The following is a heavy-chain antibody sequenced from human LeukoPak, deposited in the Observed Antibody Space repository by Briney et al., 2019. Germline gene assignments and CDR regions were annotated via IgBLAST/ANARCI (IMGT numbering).Heavy chain of an antibody. V-gene: IGHV1-18*01. CDR2: ISAYNGNT. CDR1: GYTFTSYG. Sequence: GASVKVSCKASGYTFTSYGISWVRQAPGQGLEWMGWISAYNGNTNYAQKLQGRVTMTTDTSTSTAYMELRSLRSDDTAVYYCARGPARGYSYGFIDYWGQGTLVTVSS. J-gene: IGHJ4*02. CDR3: ARGPARGYSYGFIDY. D-gene: IGHD5-18*01.